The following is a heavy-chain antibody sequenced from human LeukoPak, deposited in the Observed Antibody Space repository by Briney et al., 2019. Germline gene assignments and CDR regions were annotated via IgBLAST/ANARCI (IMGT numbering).Heavy chain of an antibody. Sequence: PGGSLRLSCAASGFTFSSYGVHWVRQAPGKGLEWVAFIRYDGTNKYYADSVKGRFTISRDSSKNALYLQMNSLRAEDTAVYYCAKDGAPYLYGGTYLHYWGQGILVTVSS. J-gene: IGHJ4*02. V-gene: IGHV3-30*02. D-gene: IGHD1-26*01. CDR3: AKDGAPYLYGGTYLHY. CDR2: IRYDGTNK. CDR1: GFTFSSYG.